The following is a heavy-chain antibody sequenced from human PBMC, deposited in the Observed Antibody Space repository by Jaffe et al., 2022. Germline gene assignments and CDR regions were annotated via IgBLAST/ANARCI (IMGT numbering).Heavy chain of an antibody. CDR3: ARDGDDYGDYLKH. CDR2: IYRSGST. Sequence: EVQLVETGGGVIQPGESLRLSCAASGFTVSSNYMTWVRQAPGKGLEWVSLIYRSGSTYYADSVKGRFTISRDISKNTVYLQMNSLRAEDTAVYYCARDGDDYGDYLKHWGQGTLVTVSS. J-gene: IGHJ4*02. V-gene: IGHV3-53*02. CDR1: GFTVSSNY. D-gene: IGHD4-17*01.